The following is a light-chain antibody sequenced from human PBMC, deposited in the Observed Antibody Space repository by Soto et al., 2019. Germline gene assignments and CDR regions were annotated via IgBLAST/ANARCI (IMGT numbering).Light chain of an antibody. CDR3: QQLNSFPFI. V-gene: IGKV1-9*01. CDR2: AAS. J-gene: IGKJ4*01. CDR1: QGIGTY. Sequence: IQLTQSPSSLSASVGDRVTITCRASQGIGTYLAWYQQKPGKAPKLLIFAASTLQSGVPSRFSGSVSGTDFALTISSLQPEDFATFYCQQLNSFPFIFGGGTRVEIK.